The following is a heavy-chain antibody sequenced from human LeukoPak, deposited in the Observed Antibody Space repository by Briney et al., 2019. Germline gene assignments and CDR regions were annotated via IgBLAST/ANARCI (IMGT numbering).Heavy chain of an antibody. D-gene: IGHD3-22*01. CDR2: IYYSGST. V-gene: IGHV4-39*01. Sequence: SQTLSLTCTVSIDSISIGGYYWGWIRQPPGKGLEWIGSIYYSGSTYYNPSLKSRVTISVDTSKNQFSLKLSSVTDADTAVYYCAHSSGYRDAFDIWGHGTMVTVSS. J-gene: IGHJ3*02. CDR3: AHSSGYRDAFDI. CDR1: IDSISIGGYY.